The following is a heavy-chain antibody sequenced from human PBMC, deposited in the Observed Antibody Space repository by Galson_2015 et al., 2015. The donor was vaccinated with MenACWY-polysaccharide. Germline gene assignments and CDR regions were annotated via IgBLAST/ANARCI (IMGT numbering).Heavy chain of an antibody. CDR1: GFTFSSYS. V-gene: IGHV3-21*01. CDR3: AKESSPGYGDFDI. Sequence: SLRLSCAASGFTFSSYSMSWVRQAPGKGLEWVSSISSTHTWYADSVKGQFTISRDSAENSLWLQMNSLRPEDTAVYYCAKESSPGYGDFDIWGQGTTVTVSS. J-gene: IGHJ6*02. CDR2: ISSTHT. D-gene: IGHD4-17*01.